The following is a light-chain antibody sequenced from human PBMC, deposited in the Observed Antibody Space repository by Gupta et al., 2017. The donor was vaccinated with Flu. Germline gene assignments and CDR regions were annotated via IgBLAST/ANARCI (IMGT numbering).Light chain of an antibody. CDR1: QSVSSK. CDR3: QQYSDWPLNT. CDR2: GAS. J-gene: IGKJ2*01. V-gene: IGKV3-15*01. Sequence: TTLAVSPGERATLSCRASQSVSSKLDWYQQKPGQAPRLLIYGASSRATGIPARFSGSGSGTEFTLTISSLQSEDFALYYCQQYSDWPLNTFGQGTKLEIK.